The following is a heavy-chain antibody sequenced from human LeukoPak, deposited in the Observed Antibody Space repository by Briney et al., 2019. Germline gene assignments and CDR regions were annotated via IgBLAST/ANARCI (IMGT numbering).Heavy chain of an antibody. CDR3: AKARMWLGDY. J-gene: IGHJ4*02. V-gene: IGHV3-23*01. CDR2: ISGSGGST. Sequence: PGGSLRLSCAASGFTFSSYAMSWVRQAPGKGLEWVSAISGSGGSTYYAGSVKGRFTISRDNSKNTLYLQMNSLGAEDTAVYHCAKARMWLGDYWGQGTLVTVSS. CDR1: GFTFSSYA. D-gene: IGHD6-19*01.